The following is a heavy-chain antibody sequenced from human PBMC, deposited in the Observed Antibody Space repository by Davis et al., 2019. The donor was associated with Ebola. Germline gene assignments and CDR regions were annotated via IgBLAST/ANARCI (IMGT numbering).Heavy chain of an antibody. J-gene: IGHJ4*02. D-gene: IGHD6-13*01. CDR1: GFTFSSYA. Sequence: GESLKVSCAASGFTFSSYAMSWVRQAPGKGLEWVSAISGSGGSTYYAHSVEGRFTVSRDNSKNTLYLQIHSLRAEDTAIYYCARGSIWPDYWGQGTLVTVSS. CDR3: ARGSIWPDY. V-gene: IGHV3-23*01. CDR2: ISGSGGST.